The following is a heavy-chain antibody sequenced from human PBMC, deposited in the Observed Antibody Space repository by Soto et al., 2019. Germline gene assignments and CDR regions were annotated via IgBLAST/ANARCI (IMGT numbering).Heavy chain of an antibody. Sequence: SETLSLTCAVYGGSFSGYYWSWIRQPPGKGLEWIGEINYSGSTNYNPSLKSRVTISVDTSKNQFSLKLSSVTAADTAVYYCARGRRLRYFSNYYMEVWGKGTTVTVSS. CDR3: ARGRRLRYFSNYYMEV. D-gene: IGHD3-9*01. CDR2: INYSGST. J-gene: IGHJ6*03. V-gene: IGHV4-34*01. CDR1: GGSFSGYY.